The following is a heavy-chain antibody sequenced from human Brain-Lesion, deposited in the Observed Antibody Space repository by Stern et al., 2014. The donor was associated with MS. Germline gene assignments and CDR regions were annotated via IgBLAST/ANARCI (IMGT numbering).Heavy chain of an antibody. J-gene: IGHJ4*02. CDR3: ARFPASRPHVFDS. CDR2: SDHSGST. CDR1: GGSISSSNW. D-gene: IGHD6-13*01. V-gene: IGHV4-4*02. Sequence: QVQLQESGPGLVKPSGTLSLTCAVSGGSISSSNWWSWVRQSPGKGLEWIGESDHSGSTIYNPSLKSEAPVSEDKPKTRFPLTLRSVTAADPAVYFCARFPASRPHVFDSWGQGTLVTVSS.